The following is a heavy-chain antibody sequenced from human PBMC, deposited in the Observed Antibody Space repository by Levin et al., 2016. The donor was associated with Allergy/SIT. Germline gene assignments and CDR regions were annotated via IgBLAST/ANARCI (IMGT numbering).Heavy chain of an antibody. Sequence: GGSLRLSCAASGFTFNNYHMAWVRQRSGKGLEWVSSISSGSHYIFYADSVRGRFTISRDNAKNSLYLQMNSLRAEDTALYYCVRADSRDWKVPDWFDPWGQGTLVTVSS. CDR2: ISSGSHYI. V-gene: IGHV3-21*01. D-gene: IGHD1-1*01. CDR3: VRADSRDWKVPDWFDP. J-gene: IGHJ5*02. CDR1: GFTFNNYH.